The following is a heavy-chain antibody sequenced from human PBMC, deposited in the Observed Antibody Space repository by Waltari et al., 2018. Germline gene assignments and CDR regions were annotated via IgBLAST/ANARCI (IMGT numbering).Heavy chain of an antibody. CDR3: ARDRDSSGYYDY. CDR2: IYYSGST. V-gene: IGHV4-59*01. Sequence: QVQLQESGPGLVKPSETLSLTCTVSGGSISSYYWSWLRQPPGKGLEWIGYIYYSGSTNYNPSLKSRVTISVDTSKNQFSLKLSAVTAADTAVYYCARDRDSSGYYDYWGQGTLVTVSS. D-gene: IGHD3-22*01. CDR1: GGSISSYY. J-gene: IGHJ4*02.